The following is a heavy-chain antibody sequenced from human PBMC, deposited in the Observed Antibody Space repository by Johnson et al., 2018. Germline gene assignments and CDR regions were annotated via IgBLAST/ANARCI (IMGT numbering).Heavy chain of an antibody. V-gene: IGHV1-8*02. J-gene: IGHJ4*02. CDR2: MDPNSGNT. D-gene: IGHD3-10*01. CDR3: ARARTWYGSGGKDY. Sequence: QVQLVESGAEVRKPGASVKVSCKASGYTFTNYDINWVRQATGQGLEWMGWMDPNSGNTGYEQNFQGKVTMTRNTSISTAYMGLSSLRSEDTAVYYCARARTWYGSGGKDYGGPGTLVTVSS. CDR1: GYTFTNYD.